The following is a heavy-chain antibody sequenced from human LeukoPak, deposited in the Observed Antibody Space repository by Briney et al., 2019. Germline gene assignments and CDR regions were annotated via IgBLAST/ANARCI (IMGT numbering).Heavy chain of an antibody. Sequence: GASVTVSCKASGYTFTGYYIYWVRQARGQGLEWMGWINPNGGGTNYAQNFQGRVTMTRDTSISTAYMELSRLRSDDTAIYYCARENNSGWYRKAAFDYWGQGTLVTVTS. CDR2: INPNGGGT. CDR3: ARENNSGWYRKAAFDY. D-gene: IGHD6-19*01. V-gene: IGHV1-2*02. J-gene: IGHJ4*02. CDR1: GYTFTGYY.